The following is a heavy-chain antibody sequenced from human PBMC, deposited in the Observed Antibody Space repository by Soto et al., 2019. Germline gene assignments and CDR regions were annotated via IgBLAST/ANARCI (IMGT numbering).Heavy chain of an antibody. CDR1: GDSISSYY. CDR2: IYYGGST. CDR3: ARPGRDWGSLEY. Sequence: QVQLQESGPGLVKPSETLSLTCTVSGDSISSYYWTWIRQPPGKGLEWIAFIYYGGSTNYNPSLKSRVTISVDTTKNQFSLNLNSVTAADTAVYYSARPGRDWGSLEYWGQGTRVTVSS. V-gene: IGHV4-59*08. J-gene: IGHJ4*02. D-gene: IGHD7-27*01.